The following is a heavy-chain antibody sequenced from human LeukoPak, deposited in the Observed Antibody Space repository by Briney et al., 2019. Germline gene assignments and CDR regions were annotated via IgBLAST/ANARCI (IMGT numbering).Heavy chain of an antibody. D-gene: IGHD3-16*01. V-gene: IGHV3-23*01. CDR2: ISGSDGST. CDR1: GFSFSSYA. Sequence: QTGGSLRLSCAASGFSFSSYAMSWVRQAPGKGLEWVSGISGSDGSTYYADSVKGRFTISRDNSKNTLYLQVNSLRAEDMAVYYCAKDGGQGADYWGQGTLVSVSS. CDR3: AKDGGQGADY. J-gene: IGHJ4*02.